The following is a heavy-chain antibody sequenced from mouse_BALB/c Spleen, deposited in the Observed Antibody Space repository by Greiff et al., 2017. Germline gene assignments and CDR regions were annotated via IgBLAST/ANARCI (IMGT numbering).Heavy chain of an antibody. Sequence: VQLQQSGPGLVKPSQSLSLTCTVTGYSITSDYAWYWIRQFPGNKLEWMGYISYSGSTSYNPSLKSRISITRDTSKNQFFLQLNSVTTEDTATYYFARTLYYYGSSSLDYWGQGTTLTVSS. D-gene: IGHD1-1*01. CDR1: GYSITSDYA. CDR3: ARTLYYYGSSSLDY. CDR2: ISYSGST. J-gene: IGHJ2*01. V-gene: IGHV3-2*02.